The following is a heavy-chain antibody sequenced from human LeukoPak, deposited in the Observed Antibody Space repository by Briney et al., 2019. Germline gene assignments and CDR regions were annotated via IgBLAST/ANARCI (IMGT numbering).Heavy chain of an antibody. V-gene: IGHV4-4*07. CDR1: GGSISSYY. Sequence: SETLSLTCTVAGGSISSYYWSWIRQPAGKGLEWLGRIYTSGSTNYNPSLKSRVTMSVDTSKNQFSLKLRSVTAADTAVYYCTRGYNWGSPTRNFYYLDVWGKGTTVTVSS. CDR3: TRGYNWGSPTRNFYYLDV. J-gene: IGHJ6*03. D-gene: IGHD7-27*01. CDR2: IYTSGST.